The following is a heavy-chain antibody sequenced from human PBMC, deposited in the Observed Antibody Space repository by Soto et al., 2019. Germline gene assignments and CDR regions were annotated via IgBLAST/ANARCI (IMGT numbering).Heavy chain of an antibody. Sequence: PGESLKISCKGSGYSFTSYWIGWVRQMPGKGLEWMGIIYPGDSDTRYSPSFQGQVTISADKSISTAYLQWSSLKASDTAMYYCARGRDRSYDSSGHDAFDIWGQGTMVTVSS. V-gene: IGHV5-51*01. CDR1: GYSFTSYW. D-gene: IGHD3-22*01. CDR3: ARGRDRSYDSSGHDAFDI. J-gene: IGHJ3*02. CDR2: IYPGDSDT.